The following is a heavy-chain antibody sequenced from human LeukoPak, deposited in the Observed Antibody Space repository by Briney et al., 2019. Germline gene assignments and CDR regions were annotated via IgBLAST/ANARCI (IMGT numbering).Heavy chain of an antibody. J-gene: IGHJ3*02. CDR2: ISDSGDTT. D-gene: IGHD4-17*01. V-gene: IGHV3-23*01. CDR1: GFTFSSYT. CDR3: ARDTAIGPQSDAFDI. Sequence: GGSLRLSCAASGFTFSSYTMRWVRQAPGKGLEWVSAISDSGDTTYYADSVKGRFTISRDNSKNTLYLQMNSLRAEDTAVYYCARDTAIGPQSDAFDIWGQGTMVTVSS.